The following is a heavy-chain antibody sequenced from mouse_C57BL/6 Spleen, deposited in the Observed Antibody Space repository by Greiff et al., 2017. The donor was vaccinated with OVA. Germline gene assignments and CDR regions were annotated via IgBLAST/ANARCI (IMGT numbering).Heavy chain of an antibody. CDR1: GYTFTSSW. V-gene: IGHV1-61*01. CDR3: AIGGYYDYDLFAY. D-gene: IGHD2-4*01. CDR2: IYPSDSDT. Sequence: QVQLQQSGAELVRPGSSVKLSCKASGYTFTSSWLDWVKQRPGQGLEWIGNIYPSDSDTNYNQKFKGKATLTVDKSSSTAYMQLSSLTSEDSAVYYCAIGGYYDYDLFAYWGQGTLVTVSA. J-gene: IGHJ3*01.